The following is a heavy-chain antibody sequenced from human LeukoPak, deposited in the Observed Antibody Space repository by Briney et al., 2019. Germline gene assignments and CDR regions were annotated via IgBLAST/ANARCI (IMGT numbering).Heavy chain of an antibody. Sequence: SETLSLTCAVSGGSISSSSWWSWVRQPPGKGLEWIGEIYHSGSTNYNPSLKSRVTISVVTSKNQFSLKLSSVTAADTAVYYCARGAYDFWSGYWSQYYYYYYMDVWGKGTTVTVSS. CDR2: IYHSGST. V-gene: IGHV4-4*02. D-gene: IGHD3-3*01. CDR1: GGSISSSSW. J-gene: IGHJ6*03. CDR3: ARGAYDFWSGYWSQYYYYYYMDV.